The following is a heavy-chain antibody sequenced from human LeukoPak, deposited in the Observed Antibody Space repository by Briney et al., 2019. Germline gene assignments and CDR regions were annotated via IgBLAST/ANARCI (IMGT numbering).Heavy chain of an antibody. J-gene: IGHJ4*02. Sequence: GGSLRLSCAASGFTFSSYAMYWVRQAPGKELEWVAVISYDGSNKYYADSVKGRFTISRDSTKDTLYLQMNSLRPEDAAVYYCARDRGYLGIWYYFDYWGQGTLVTVSS. CDR2: ISYDGSNK. D-gene: IGHD7-27*01. CDR3: ARDRGYLGIWYYFDY. V-gene: IGHV3-30*01. CDR1: GFTFSSYA.